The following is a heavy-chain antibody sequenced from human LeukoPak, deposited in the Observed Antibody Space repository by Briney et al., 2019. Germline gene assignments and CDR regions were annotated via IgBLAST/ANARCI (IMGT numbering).Heavy chain of an antibody. D-gene: IGHD3-22*01. CDR2: INHSGST. CDR3: ARRPKWLFTVDY. CDR1: GGSFSAYY. Sequence: SETLSLTCAVYGGSFSAYYWSWIRQPPGKGLEWIGEINHSGSTDYNPSLKSRVTISVDTSKNQFSLKLSSVTAADTAVYYCARRPKWLFTVDYWGQGTLVTVSS. V-gene: IGHV4-34*01. J-gene: IGHJ4*02.